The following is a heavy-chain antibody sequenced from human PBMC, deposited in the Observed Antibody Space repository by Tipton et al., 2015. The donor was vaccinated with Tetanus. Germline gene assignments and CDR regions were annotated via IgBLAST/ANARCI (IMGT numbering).Heavy chain of an antibody. J-gene: IGHJ4*02. CDR1: GYTFTSYG. CDR2: LNPKSGST. V-gene: IGHV1-8*01. Sequence: QLVQSGAEVKKPGASVKVSCKASGYTFTSYGLNWVRKAAGRGFEWMGWLNPKSGSTAYAQKFQGRLTMTRDTSTSTAYMELRSLRSDDTAVYFCARDQLDHWGQGTLVTVSS. CDR3: ARDQLDH.